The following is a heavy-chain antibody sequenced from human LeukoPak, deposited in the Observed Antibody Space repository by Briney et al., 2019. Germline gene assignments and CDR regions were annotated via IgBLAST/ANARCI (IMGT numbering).Heavy chain of an antibody. Sequence: GGSLRLSCAASGFTFSSYSMNWVRQAPGKGLEWVSYISSSSSTIYYADSVKGRFTISRDNAKNSLYLQMNSLRAEDTAVYYCACLPVDTANYWGQGTLVTVSS. CDR3: ACLPVDTANY. D-gene: IGHD5-18*01. J-gene: IGHJ4*02. CDR2: ISSSSSTI. CDR1: GFTFSSYS. V-gene: IGHV3-48*04.